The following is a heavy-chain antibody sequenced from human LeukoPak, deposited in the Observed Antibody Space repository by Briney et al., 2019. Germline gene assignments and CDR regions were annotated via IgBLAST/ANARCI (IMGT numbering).Heavy chain of an antibody. CDR3: AREWVVGMVRGVINANWFDP. CDR2: IYYSGST. J-gene: IGHJ5*02. CDR1: GGSISSSSYY. V-gene: IGHV4-39*07. D-gene: IGHD3-10*01. Sequence: PSGTLSLTCTVSGGSISSSSYYWGWIRQPPGKGLEWIGSIYYSGSTYYNPSLKSRVTISVDTSKNQFSLKLSSVTAADTAVYYCAREWVVGMVRGVINANWFDPWGQGTLVTVSS.